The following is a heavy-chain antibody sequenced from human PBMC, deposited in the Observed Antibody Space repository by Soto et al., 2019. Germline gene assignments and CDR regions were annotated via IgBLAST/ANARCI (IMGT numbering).Heavy chain of an antibody. J-gene: IGHJ6*02. V-gene: IGHV4-31*03. CDR1: GDSISRNGYF. CDR3: AGGTMLRGPGYYYAMDV. CDR2: IYYDGRS. Sequence: PSETLSLTCSVSGDSISRNGYFWTWIRQHPGKGLEWIGYIYYDGRSYYTPSLKSRVIISVDTSKNQFSLNLTAVTAADTAVYYCAGGTMLRGPGYYYAMDVWGQGTTVTVSS. D-gene: IGHD3-10*01.